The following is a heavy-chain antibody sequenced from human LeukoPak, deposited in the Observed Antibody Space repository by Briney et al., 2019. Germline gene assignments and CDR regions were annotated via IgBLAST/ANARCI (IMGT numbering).Heavy chain of an antibody. V-gene: IGHV1-69*05. CDR2: IIPIFGTA. CDR1: GGTFSSYA. D-gene: IGHD6-6*01. Sequence: ASVKVSCKASGGTFSSYAISWVRQAPGQGLEWVGGIIPIFGTANYAQKFQGRVTITTDESTSTAYMELSSLRSEDTAVYYCASSEYSSSPAEVPLPTGDYYYMDVWGKGTTVTVSS. CDR3: ASSEYSSSPAEVPLPTGDYYYMDV. J-gene: IGHJ6*03.